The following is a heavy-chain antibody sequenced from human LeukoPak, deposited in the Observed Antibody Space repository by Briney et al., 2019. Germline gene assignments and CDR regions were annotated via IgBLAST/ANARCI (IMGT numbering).Heavy chain of an antibody. D-gene: IGHD6-13*01. V-gene: IGHV3-74*01. Sequence: GGSLRLSCAASGFIFSNYWMHWVRQAPGKGLVWVSRISSDGSRTNYADSVKGRFTISRDNSKNALYLQMISLRPEDTAVYFCAKGTSGIIAGGHDYYMDVWGKGTTVTISS. CDR1: GFIFSNYW. CDR3: AKGTSGIIAGGHDYYMDV. CDR2: ISSDGSRT. J-gene: IGHJ6*03.